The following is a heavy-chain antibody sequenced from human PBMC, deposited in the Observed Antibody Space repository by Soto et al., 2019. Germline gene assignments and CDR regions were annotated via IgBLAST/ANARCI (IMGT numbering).Heavy chain of an antibody. J-gene: IGHJ3*02. D-gene: IGHD6-19*01. Sequence: ASVKVSCKASGYTFTSYSMSWVRQAPGQGLEWMGWISPYNGNTKYAQKLQGRVTMTTDTSTSTAYMELRRLRSDDTAIYYCAREGAIAVLGDAFDIWGQGTMVTVSS. V-gene: IGHV1-18*04. CDR2: ISPYNGNT. CDR1: GYTFTSYS. CDR3: AREGAIAVLGDAFDI.